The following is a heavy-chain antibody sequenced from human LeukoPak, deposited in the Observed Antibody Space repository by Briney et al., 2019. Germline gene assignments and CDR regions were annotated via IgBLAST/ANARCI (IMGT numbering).Heavy chain of an antibody. CDR2: IYYSGCT. Sequence: SDTLSLTCAVSGYSISSSNWWGWIRQPPGKGLEWIGYIYYSGCTNYNTSLKSRVTISVDTSKNQFSLKLSSVTAADTAVYYCARARRDGYVFDYWGQGTLVTVSS. D-gene: IGHD5-24*01. CDR1: GYSISSSNW. V-gene: IGHV4-28*03. CDR3: ARARRDGYVFDY. J-gene: IGHJ4*02.